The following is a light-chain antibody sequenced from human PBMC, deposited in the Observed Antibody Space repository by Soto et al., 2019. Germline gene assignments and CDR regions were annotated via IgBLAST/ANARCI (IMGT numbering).Light chain of an antibody. Sequence: AIRMTQSPSSLSASVGDRVTITCRASQGIRDDLGWYQHKPGKAPKLLIYAASSLQSGVPSRFSGSGSGTDFTLTISSLQPEDFATYYCLQDYIYPWTFGQGTKVDIK. CDR3: LQDYIYPWT. CDR2: AAS. J-gene: IGKJ1*01. CDR1: QGIRDD. V-gene: IGKV1-6*01.